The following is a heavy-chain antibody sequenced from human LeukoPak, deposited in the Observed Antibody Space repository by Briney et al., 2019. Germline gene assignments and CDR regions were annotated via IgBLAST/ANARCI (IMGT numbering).Heavy chain of an antibody. D-gene: IGHD3-16*01. J-gene: IGHJ4*02. CDR3: AYGWGHFDY. CDR2: TYYRSKSYN. V-gene: IGHV6-1*01. Sequence: SQTLSLTCALSGDSLSSNSAALNWIRQSPSRCLEWLGRTYYRSKSYNDYAVSVKTRITINPDTSKHQFSLQLNSVPPEDTAVYYCAYGWGHFDYWGQGTLVTVSS. CDR1: GDSLSSNSAA.